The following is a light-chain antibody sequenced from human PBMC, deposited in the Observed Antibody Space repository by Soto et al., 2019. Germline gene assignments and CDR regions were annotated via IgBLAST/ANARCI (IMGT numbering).Light chain of an antibody. J-gene: IGLJ2*01. V-gene: IGLV1-44*01. CDR2: SDN. Sequence: QPVLTQPASASGTPGQRITISCSGSGSNVGGHTVISYWQLPGTAPILLIYSDNQRPSVVPDRFSGSTSGTAASLAIRGLQAEDEDYYYCSAWDDSPKVLFGGGTKLTVL. CDR1: GSNVGGHT. CDR3: SAWDDSPKVL.